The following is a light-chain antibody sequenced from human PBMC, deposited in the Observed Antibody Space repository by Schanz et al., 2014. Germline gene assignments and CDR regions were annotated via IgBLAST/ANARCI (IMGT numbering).Light chain of an antibody. CDR1: QGIRND. CDR3: QQYDNLPLT. V-gene: IGKV1-33*01. CDR2: DAS. J-gene: IGKJ4*01. Sequence: IQMTQSPSSLSASVGDRVTITCRASQGIRNDLGWYQQKPGKAPKLLIYDASSLETGVPSRFSGSGSGTDFSFTISSLQPEDIATYYCQQYDNLPLTFGGGTKVE.